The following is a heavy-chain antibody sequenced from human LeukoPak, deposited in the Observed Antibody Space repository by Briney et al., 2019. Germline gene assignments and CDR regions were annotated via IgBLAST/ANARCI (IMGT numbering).Heavy chain of an antibody. CDR3: ARDGLNSYDH. CDR2: IYSGGST. CDR1: GFTFSSYG. J-gene: IGHJ4*02. V-gene: IGHV3-53*01. D-gene: IGHD5-18*01. Sequence: GGSLRLSCAASGFTFSSYGMSWVRQAPGKGLEWVSVIYSGGSTYYADSVKGRFTISRDNSKNTLYLQMNSLRAEDTAVYYCARDGLNSYDHWGQGTLVTVSS.